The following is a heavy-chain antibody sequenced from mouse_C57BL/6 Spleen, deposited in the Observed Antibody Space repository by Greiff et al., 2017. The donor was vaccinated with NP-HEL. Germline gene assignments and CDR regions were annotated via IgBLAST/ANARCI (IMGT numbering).Heavy chain of an antibody. D-gene: IGHD1-1*01. V-gene: IGHV1-59*01. CDR2: IDPSDSYT. J-gene: IGHJ1*03. CDR3: AKNRGYGSSYGYFDV. Sequence: QVQLQQPGAELVRPGTSVKLSCKASGYTFTSYWLHWVKQRPGQGLEWIGVIDPSDSYTNYNQKFKGKATLTVDTSSSTAYMQLSSLTSEDSAVYYCAKNRGYGSSYGYFDVGGTGTTVTVSS. CDR1: GYTFTSYW.